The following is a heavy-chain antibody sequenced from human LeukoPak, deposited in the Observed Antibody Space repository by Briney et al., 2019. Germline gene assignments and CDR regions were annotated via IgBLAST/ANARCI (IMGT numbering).Heavy chain of an antibody. Sequence: ASVKVSCKASGGTFSSYAISWVRQAPGQGLEWMGRIIPILGIANYAQKFQGRVTITADKSTSTAYMELSSLRSEDTAVYYCASFKGGVSPDYWGQGTLVTVSS. D-gene: IGHD3-10*01. CDR3: ASFKGGVSPDY. J-gene: IGHJ4*02. V-gene: IGHV1-69*04. CDR2: IIPILGIA. CDR1: GGTFSSYA.